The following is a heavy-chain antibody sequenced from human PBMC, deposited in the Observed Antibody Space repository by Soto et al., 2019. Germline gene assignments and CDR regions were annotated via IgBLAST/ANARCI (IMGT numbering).Heavy chain of an antibody. Sequence: ASVKVSCKVSGYTLTELSMHWVRQAPGKGLEWMGGFDPEDGETIYAQKFQGRVPMTEDTSTDTAYMELSSLRSEDTAVYYCATGGGYCTNGVCYTDYYYYGMDVWGQGTTVTVSS. CDR3: ATGGGYCTNGVCYTDYYYYGMDV. J-gene: IGHJ6*02. CDR1: GYTLTELS. V-gene: IGHV1-24*01. D-gene: IGHD2-8*01. CDR2: FDPEDGET.